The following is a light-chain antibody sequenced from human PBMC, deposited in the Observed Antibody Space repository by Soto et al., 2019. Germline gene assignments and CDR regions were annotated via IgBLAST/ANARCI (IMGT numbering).Light chain of an antibody. CDR3: QQYNNWLGT. V-gene: IGKV4-1*01. CDR2: WAS. Sequence: DIVMTQSPDSLALSLGERATINCRSSQSVLFSSNNKNYLAWYQQKPGQPPKLLIYWASTRESGVPDRFSGSGSGTDFTLTTSSLQSEDFAVYYCQQYNNWLGTFGQGTKV. CDR1: QSVLFSSNNKNY. J-gene: IGKJ1*01.